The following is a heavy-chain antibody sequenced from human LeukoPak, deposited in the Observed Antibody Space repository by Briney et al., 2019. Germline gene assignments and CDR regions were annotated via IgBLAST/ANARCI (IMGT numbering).Heavy chain of an antibody. D-gene: IGHD1-1*01. J-gene: IGHJ5*02. CDR3: ARAANWHDDGWFDP. CDR1: GYTFTSYY. Sequence: GASVKVSCKASGYTFTSYYINWVRQATGQGPEWMGWMNPNSGNTDYAQRFKGRVTMTRNTSISTAYMELSSLRSEDTAVYYCARAANWHDDGWFDPWGQGTLVTVSS. CDR2: MNPNSGNT. V-gene: IGHV1-8*01.